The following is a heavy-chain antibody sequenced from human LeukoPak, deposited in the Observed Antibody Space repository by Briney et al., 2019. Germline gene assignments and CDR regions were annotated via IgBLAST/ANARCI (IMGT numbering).Heavy chain of an antibody. CDR3: AKDSGLVPAAPSPLDY. V-gene: IGHV3-33*06. CDR2: IWYDGSNK. D-gene: IGHD2-2*01. J-gene: IGHJ4*02. Sequence: GRSLRLSCAASGFTLSSYGMHWVRQAPGKGLEWVAVIWYDGSNKYYADSVKGRFTISRDNSKNTLYLQMNSLRAEDTAVYYCAKDSGLVPAAPSPLDYWGQGTLVTVSS. CDR1: GFTLSSYG.